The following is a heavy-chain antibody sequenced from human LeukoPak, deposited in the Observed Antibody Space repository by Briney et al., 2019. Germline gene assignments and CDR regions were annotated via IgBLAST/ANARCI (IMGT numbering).Heavy chain of an antibody. CDR3: AKTGDYDRSGYKCYFDD. D-gene: IGHD3-22*01. CDR2: ISGTSGRT. J-gene: IGHJ4*02. Sequence: GGSLRLSCAASGFTFSNYGMSWVRQAPGKGLEWVSAISGTSGRTYYADSVKGRFTISRDNSKNTLYLQMNSLRAEDTAVYYCAKTGDYDRSGYKCYFDDWGQGTLVTVSS. CDR1: GFTFSNYG. V-gene: IGHV3-23*01.